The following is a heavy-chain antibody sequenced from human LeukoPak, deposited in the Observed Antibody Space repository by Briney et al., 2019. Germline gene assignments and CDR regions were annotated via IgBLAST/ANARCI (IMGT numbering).Heavy chain of an antibody. D-gene: IGHD3-10*01. V-gene: IGHV3-15*01. CDR3: NKALRPMVRGVDKY. J-gene: IGHJ4*02. Sequence: GGSLRLSCAASGFTIISYSMTWVRQAPGKGPDCFGRIKSKAEGGTTDYARPVRGRLTISRGDSENKLYLQMNRLKTEDTAVYYCNKALRPMVRGVDKYWGQGTLVPVSS. CDR2: IKSKAEGGTT. CDR1: GFTIISYS.